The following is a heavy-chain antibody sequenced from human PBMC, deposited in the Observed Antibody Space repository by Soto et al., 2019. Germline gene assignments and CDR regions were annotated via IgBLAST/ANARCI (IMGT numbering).Heavy chain of an antibody. CDR2: IYYSGST. D-gene: IGHD6-19*01. CDR3: ARGDSSGWVWFDY. V-gene: IGHV4-59*01. CDR1: GGSISSYY. J-gene: IGHJ4*02. Sequence: QVQLQESGPGLVKPSETLSLTCTVSGGSISSYYWSWIRQPPGKGLEWIGYIYYSGSTNYNPSLKSRVTISVDTSKNQFSLKLSSVTAADTAVYYCARGDSSGWVWFDYWGQGTLVTVSS.